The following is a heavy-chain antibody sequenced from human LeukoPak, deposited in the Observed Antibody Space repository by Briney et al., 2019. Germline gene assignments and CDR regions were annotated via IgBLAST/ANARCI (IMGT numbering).Heavy chain of an antibody. V-gene: IGHV4-39*01. J-gene: IGHJ4*02. CDR1: GGSISSNSYY. CDR2: IYYSGTT. CDR3: ARHSGSFYGQYDY. D-gene: IGHD1-26*01. Sequence: PSETLSLTCTVSGGSISSNSYYWGWIRQPPGKGLEWTGTIYYSGTTYYNPSLKSRVSISVDTSKNQFSLKLTSVTAADTAVYYCARHSGSFYGQYDYWGQGTLVTVSS.